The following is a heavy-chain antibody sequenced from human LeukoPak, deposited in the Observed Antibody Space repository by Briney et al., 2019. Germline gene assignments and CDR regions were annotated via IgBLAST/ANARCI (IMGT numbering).Heavy chain of an antibody. Sequence: SQTLSLTCAISGDSVSSNSAAWNWFSQSPSRGLEWLGRTYYRSKWYNDYAVSVKSRITINPDTSRNQFSLQLNSVTPEDTAVYYCARRIKTATGTLVDYWGQGTLVTVSS. J-gene: IGHJ4*02. CDR2: TYYRSKWYN. CDR3: ARRIKTATGTLVDY. D-gene: IGHD1-7*01. V-gene: IGHV6-1*01. CDR1: GDSVSSNSAA.